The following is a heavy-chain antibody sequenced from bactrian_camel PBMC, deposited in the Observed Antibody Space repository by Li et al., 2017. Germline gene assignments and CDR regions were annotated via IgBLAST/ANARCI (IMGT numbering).Heavy chain of an antibody. CDR3: ATVHAQYGGSWSLGY. Sequence: QLVESGGGLVQPGGSLRLSCAASGFTSSTYAMTWVRQAPGKGLEWVSGIYSDGSYTYYAESVKGRFTISRDNAENTLYLQMNSLKSEDTALYYCATVHAQYGGSWSLGYWGQGTQVTVS. J-gene: IGHJ4*01. D-gene: IGHD6*01. CDR2: IYSDGSYT. V-gene: IGHV3S6*01. CDR1: GFTSSTYA.